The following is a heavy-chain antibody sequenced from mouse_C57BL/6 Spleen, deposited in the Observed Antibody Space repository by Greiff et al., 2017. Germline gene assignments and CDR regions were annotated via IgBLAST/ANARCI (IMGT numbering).Heavy chain of an antibody. CDR3: ARGKDDDWDFEV. CDR2: IDPEDGET. CDR1: GFNIKDYY. V-gene: IGHV14-2*01. D-gene: IGHD1-3*01. J-gene: IGHJ1*03. Sequence: VQLQQSGAELVKPGASVKLSCTASGFNIKDYYMHWVKQRTEQGLEWIGRIDPEDGETKYAPKFQGKATLTADTSSNTAYLQLSSLTSEDTAVDYCARGKDDDWDFEVWGTGTTVTAAS.